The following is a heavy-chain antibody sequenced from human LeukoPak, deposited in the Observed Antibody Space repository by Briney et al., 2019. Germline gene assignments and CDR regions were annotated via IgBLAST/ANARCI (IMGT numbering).Heavy chain of an antibody. CDR2: MNPNSGNT. CDR1: GYTFTSYD. CDR3: ATGPTRYNWNDAPQTLDY. Sequence: GASVKVSCKASGYTFTSYDINWVRQATGQGLEWMGWMNPNSGNTGYAQKFQGRVTMTEDTSTDTAYMELSSLRSEDTAVYYCATGPTRYNWNDAPQTLDYWGQGTLVTVSS. V-gene: IGHV1-8*01. D-gene: IGHD1-20*01. J-gene: IGHJ4*02.